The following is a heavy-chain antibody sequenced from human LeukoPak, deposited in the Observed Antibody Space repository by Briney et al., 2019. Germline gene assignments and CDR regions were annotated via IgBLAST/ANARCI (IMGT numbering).Heavy chain of an antibody. CDR1: GDSVSSNSAA. D-gene: IGHD3-22*01. J-gene: IGHJ4*02. CDR3: ARGSVGRHLIVVVTRGFDY. CDR2: TYYRSKWYN. V-gene: IGHV6-1*01. Sequence: SQTLSLTCAISGDSVSSNSAAWNWIRQSPSRGLEWLGRTYYRSKWYNDYAVSVKSRITINPDTSKNQFSLKLSSVTAADTAVYYCARGSVGRHLIVVVTRGFDYWGQGTLVTVSS.